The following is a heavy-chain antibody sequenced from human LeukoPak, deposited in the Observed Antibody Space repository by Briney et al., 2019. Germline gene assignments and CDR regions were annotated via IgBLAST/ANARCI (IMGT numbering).Heavy chain of an antibody. V-gene: IGHV3-23*01. CDR1: GFTFSNYG. CDR3: AKDCTNGVCYALDI. J-gene: IGHJ3*02. CDR2: ISGSGGSI. D-gene: IGHD2-8*01. Sequence: QPGGSLRLSCAASGFTFSNYGMSWVRQAPGKGLEWVSAISGSGGSIYYADSVKGRFPISRDNSKNTLYLQMNSLRAEDTAVYYCAKDCTNGVCYALDIWGQGTMVTVSS.